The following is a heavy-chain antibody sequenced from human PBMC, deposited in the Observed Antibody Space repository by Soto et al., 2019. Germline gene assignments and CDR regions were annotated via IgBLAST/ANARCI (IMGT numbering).Heavy chain of an antibody. CDR1: GYTFTDYW. V-gene: IGHV5-51*01. J-gene: IGHJ4*02. CDR3: TKGATSPFDS. D-gene: IGHD3-16*01. Sequence: GESLKISCKGYGYTFTDYWIGWVRQMPGKGLELIGLIYPGDSDTRYSPSFQGRVTISXXXXXXTXFXQWXXLRASDTAIYYCTKGATSPFDSWGQGTRVTVSS. CDR2: IYPGDSDT.